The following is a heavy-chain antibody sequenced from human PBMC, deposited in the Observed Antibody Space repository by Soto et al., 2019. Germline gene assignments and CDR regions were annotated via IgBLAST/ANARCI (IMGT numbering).Heavy chain of an antibody. Sequence: QLVESGGGVVQPGRSLRLSCETSGFTFRSYGMHWVRQAPGKGLEWVAVISFDGSDIYYAASVRGRFTISRDNSKSTLHLQMNRLRAEDTAVYYCAKMTRGYTYGLDYWRQGTLVTVSS. D-gene: IGHD5-12*01. CDR1: GFTFRSYG. V-gene: IGHV3-30*18. CDR2: ISFDGSDI. J-gene: IGHJ4*02. CDR3: AKMTRGYTYGLDY.